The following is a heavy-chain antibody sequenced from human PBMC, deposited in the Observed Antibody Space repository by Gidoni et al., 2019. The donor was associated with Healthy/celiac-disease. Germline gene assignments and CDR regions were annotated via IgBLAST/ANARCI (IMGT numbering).Heavy chain of an antibody. CDR2: ISSSSSTI. J-gene: IGHJ4*02. V-gene: IGHV3-48*02. D-gene: IGHD1-7*01. CDR3: ARALYNWKYLSDFDY. Sequence: EVQLVESGGGLVQPGGSLRLSCAASGFTFSSYSMNWVRQAPGKGLEWVSYISSSSSTIYYADSVKGRFTISRDNAKNSLYLQMNSLRDEDTAVYYCARALYNWKYLSDFDYWGQGTLVTVSS. CDR1: GFTFSSYS.